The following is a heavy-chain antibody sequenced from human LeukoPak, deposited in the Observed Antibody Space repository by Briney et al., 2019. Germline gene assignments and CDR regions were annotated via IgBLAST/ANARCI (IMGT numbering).Heavy chain of an antibody. V-gene: IGHV1-58*02. J-gene: IGHJ4*02. CDR3: AVDVIYESD. CDR1: GFTFSNSA. D-gene: IGHD2/OR15-2a*01. Sequence: SVKVSCKASGFTFSNSAMQWVRQARGQRLEWIGWIVVGSGNTNYAQKFQERVTITRDMSASTAYMELSSLRSEDTAVYYCAVDVIYESDWGQGTLVTVSS. CDR2: IVVGSGNT.